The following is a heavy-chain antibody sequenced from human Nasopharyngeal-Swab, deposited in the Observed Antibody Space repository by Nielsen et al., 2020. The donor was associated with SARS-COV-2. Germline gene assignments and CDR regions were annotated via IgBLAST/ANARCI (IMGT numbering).Heavy chain of an antibody. Sequence: GSLRPSCAASGFTFSSYAMHWVRQAPGKGLEWVAVISYDGSNKYYADSVKGRFTISRDNSKNTLYLQMNSLRAEDTAVYYCARHLRSSGWFQTGYKTPWGDYWGQGTLVTVSS. J-gene: IGHJ4*02. CDR3: ARHLRSSGWFQTGYKTPWGDY. V-gene: IGHV3-30-3*01. CDR1: GFTFSSYA. CDR2: ISYDGSNK. D-gene: IGHD6-19*01.